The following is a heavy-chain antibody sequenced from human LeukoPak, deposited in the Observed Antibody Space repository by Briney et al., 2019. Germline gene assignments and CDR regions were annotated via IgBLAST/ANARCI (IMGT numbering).Heavy chain of an antibody. V-gene: IGHV4-4*07. CDR1: GDSLSNLY. CDR3: TTGRWATGFEY. J-gene: IGHJ4*02. Sequence: SETLSLTCTVSGDSLSNLYWTLIGQPDGKGLEWIGHIYPTGNTDYNPSLKSRLTMSVDKSKNQFSLKLTSVTAADSAVYYWTTGRWATGFEYWGQGTLVTVSS. D-gene: IGHD3-9*01. CDR2: IYPTGNT.